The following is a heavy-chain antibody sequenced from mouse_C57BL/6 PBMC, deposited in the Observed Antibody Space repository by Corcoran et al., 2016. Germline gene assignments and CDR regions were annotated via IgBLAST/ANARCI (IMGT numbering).Heavy chain of an antibody. CDR1: GYTFTDYN. J-gene: IGHJ3*01. CDR2: INPNNGGT. V-gene: IGHV1-18*01. Sequence: EVQLQQSGPELVKPGASVKIPCKASGYTFTDYNMDWVKQSHGTSLEWIGDINPNNGGTIYTQKFQGKATLTVDKSYSTAYMELRGLTPEDTAVYYWAREGLFSFAYWGQGTLVTVSA. D-gene: IGHD3-3*01. CDR3: AREGLFSFAY.